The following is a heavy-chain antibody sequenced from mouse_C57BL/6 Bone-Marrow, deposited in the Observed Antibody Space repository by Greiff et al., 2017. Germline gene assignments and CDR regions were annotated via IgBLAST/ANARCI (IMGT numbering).Heavy chain of an antibody. CDR1: GFNIKDDY. Sequence: EVQGVESGAELVRPGASVKLSCTASGFNIKDDYMHWVKQRPEQGLEWIGWIDPENGDTEYASKFQGKATITADTSSNTAYLQLSSLTSEDTAVYYCTTLGLLLFDYWGQGTTLTVSS. CDR3: TTLGLLLFDY. J-gene: IGHJ2*01. D-gene: IGHD1-1*01. V-gene: IGHV14-4*01. CDR2: IDPENGDT.